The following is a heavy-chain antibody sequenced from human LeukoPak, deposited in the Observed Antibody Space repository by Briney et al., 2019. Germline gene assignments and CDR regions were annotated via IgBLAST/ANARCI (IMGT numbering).Heavy chain of an antibody. V-gene: IGHV4-39*01. D-gene: IGHD6-13*01. CDR2: LYNSGRT. Sequence: SETLSLTCTVSGGSISSSSHYWGWIRQPPGKGLEWIGSLYNSGRTYYNPSLKSRVTISVDTSKNQFSLHLSSVAAADPAVYYCARLSSSWTFDYWGQGTLVTVSS. J-gene: IGHJ4*02. CDR3: ARLSSSWTFDY. CDR1: GGSISSSSHY.